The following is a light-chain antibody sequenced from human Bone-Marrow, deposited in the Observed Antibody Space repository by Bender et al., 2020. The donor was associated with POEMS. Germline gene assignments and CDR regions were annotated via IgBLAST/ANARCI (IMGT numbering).Light chain of an antibody. CDR3: SSYTTSSTHV. V-gene: IGLV2-14*01. CDR2: EVS. J-gene: IGLJ1*01. CDR1: SSDVGGHNY. Sequence: QSALTQPASVSGSPGQSITISCTGTSSDVGGHNYVSWYQQHPGKAPKLLISEVSDRPSGVSNRFSGSKYANTASLTISGLQAEDEADYYCSSYTTSSTHVFGTGTKVTVL.